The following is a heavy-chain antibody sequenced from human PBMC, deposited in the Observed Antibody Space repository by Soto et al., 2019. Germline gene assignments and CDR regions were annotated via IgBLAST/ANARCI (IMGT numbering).Heavy chain of an antibody. Sequence: SLRLSCAASGFSFSDYYMSWIRQAPGKGLDWVAYISSSSSRTTKYGDSVKGRFTISRDNAKNSLFLQMNSLRGEDTAVYYCARDVYRYSSSSPEDVWGQGTTVTGSS. CDR2: ISSSSSRTT. D-gene: IGHD6-6*01. V-gene: IGHV3-11*06. CDR3: ARDVYRYSSSSPEDV. J-gene: IGHJ6*02. CDR1: GFSFSDYY.